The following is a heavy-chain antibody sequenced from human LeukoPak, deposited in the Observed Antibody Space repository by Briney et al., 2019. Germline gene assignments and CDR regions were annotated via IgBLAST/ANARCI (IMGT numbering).Heavy chain of an antibody. CDR3: ARKTPGTSVDV. CDR1: GDSISNSAYY. D-gene: IGHD3-10*01. J-gene: IGHJ6*02. V-gene: IGHV4-39*01. CDR2: ITNTGNT. Sequence: PSETLSLTCTVSGDSISNSAYYWVWIRQPPGKGLEWIGTITNTGNTYSNPSHKSRVTISIDTSKTQISLKLTSVTAADTAVFYCARKTPGTSVDVWGQGTPVTVSS.